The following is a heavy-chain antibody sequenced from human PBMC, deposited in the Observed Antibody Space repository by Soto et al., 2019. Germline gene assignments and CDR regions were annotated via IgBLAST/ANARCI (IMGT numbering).Heavy chain of an antibody. Sequence: QVQLVQSGAEVKKPGASVKVSCKASGYTFTNYGIAWVRQAPGQGLEWMGWISAHNGNTKYAQNLQGRVTMTTDTSTITGNMELRSLTSDDTAVYYCARGVGSNWYYFDSWGQGTLVTVSS. CDR2: ISAHNGNT. V-gene: IGHV1-18*01. J-gene: IGHJ4*02. D-gene: IGHD6-13*01. CDR1: GYTFTNYG. CDR3: ARGVGSNWYYFDS.